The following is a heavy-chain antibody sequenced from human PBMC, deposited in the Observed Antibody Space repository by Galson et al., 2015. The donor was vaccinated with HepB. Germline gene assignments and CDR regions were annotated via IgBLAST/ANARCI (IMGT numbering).Heavy chain of an antibody. J-gene: IGHJ4*02. CDR2: IYYSGST. CDR1: GGSISSYY. D-gene: IGHD2-15*01. V-gene: IGHV4-59*01. Sequence: QVQLQESGPGLVKPSETLSLTCTVSGGSISSYYWSWIRQPPGKGLEWIGYIYYSGSTNYNPSLKSRVTISVDTSKNQFSLKLSSVTAADTAVYYCARGPYGRGYCSGGSCYPHPFDYWGQGTLVTVSS. CDR3: ARGPYGRGYCSGGSCYPHPFDY.